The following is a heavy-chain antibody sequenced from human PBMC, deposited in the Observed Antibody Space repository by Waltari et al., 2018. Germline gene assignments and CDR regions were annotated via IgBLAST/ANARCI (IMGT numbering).Heavy chain of an antibody. CDR1: GFTFSSYW. V-gene: IGHV3-74*01. J-gene: IGHJ4*02. CDR3: ASEYSGSYYVRFDY. CDR2: INSDGSST. D-gene: IGHD1-26*01. Sequence: EVQLVESGGGLVQPGGSLRLSCVASGFTFSSYWMHWVRQAPGKGLVWVSRINSDGSSTSYADSVKGRFTISRDNAKNTLYLQMNSLRAEDTAVYYCASEYSGSYYVRFDYWGQGTLVTVSS.